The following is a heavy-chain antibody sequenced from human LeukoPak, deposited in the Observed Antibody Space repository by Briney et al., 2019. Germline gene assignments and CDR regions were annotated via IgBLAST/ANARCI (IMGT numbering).Heavy chain of an antibody. V-gene: IGHV3-23*01. J-gene: IGHJ4*02. CDR2: ISERGGST. Sequence: GGSLRLSCVVSGISLSNYAMTWVRQARGKGLEWVSYISERGGSTTYADSVKGRFTISRDTSLNTLYLQMNNLRAEDTAVYFCAKRGVVIRGILVIGYHQEAYHYDFWGQGVLVTVSS. CDR3: AKRGVVIRGILVIGYHQEAYHYDF. CDR1: GISLSNYA. D-gene: IGHD3-10*01.